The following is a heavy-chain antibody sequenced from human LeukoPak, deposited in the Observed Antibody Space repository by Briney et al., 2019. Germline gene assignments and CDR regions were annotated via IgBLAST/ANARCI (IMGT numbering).Heavy chain of an antibody. CDR2: IHHSGST. V-gene: IGHV4-38-2*02. Sequence: SETLSLTCTVSAYSISSGYYWGWIRQPPGRRLEWIGSIHHSGSTYYNPSLKSRVTISVDTSKNQFSLKLSSVTAADTAVYYCASLLLYCSGGSCFDYWGQGTLVTVSS. CDR3: ASLLLYCSGGSCFDY. J-gene: IGHJ4*02. D-gene: IGHD2-15*01. CDR1: AYSISSGYY.